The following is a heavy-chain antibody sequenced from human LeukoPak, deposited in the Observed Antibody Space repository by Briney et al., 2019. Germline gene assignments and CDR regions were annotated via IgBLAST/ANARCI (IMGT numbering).Heavy chain of an antibody. D-gene: IGHD6-13*01. Sequence: SSETLSLTCTVSGGSISSYYWSWIRQPPGKGLEWIGEINHSGSTNYNPSLKSRVTISVDTSKNQFSLKLSSVTAADTAVYYCARGIGSSWYWGWFDPWGQGTLVTVSS. V-gene: IGHV4-34*01. CDR1: GGSISSYY. CDR2: INHSGST. J-gene: IGHJ5*02. CDR3: ARGIGSSWYWGWFDP.